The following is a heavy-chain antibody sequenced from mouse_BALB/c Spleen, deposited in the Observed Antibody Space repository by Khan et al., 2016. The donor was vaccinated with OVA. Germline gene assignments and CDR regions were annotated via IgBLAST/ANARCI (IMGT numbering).Heavy chain of an antibody. V-gene: IGHV2-9*02. J-gene: IGHJ2*01. Sequence: QMQLEESGPGLVAPSQSLSITCTVSGFSLTIYGVHWVRQPPGKGLEWLGVIWAGGSTHYYSALMSRLCICNDNSKSPVFLKKNSVETDDKAMYYCDRLEEIWGKGTTRKGSS. CDR3: DRLEEI. CDR2: IWAGGST. CDR1: GFSLTIYG.